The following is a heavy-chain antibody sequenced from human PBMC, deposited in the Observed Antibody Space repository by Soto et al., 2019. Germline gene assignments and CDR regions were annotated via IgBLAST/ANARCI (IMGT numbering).Heavy chain of an antibody. J-gene: IGHJ4*02. D-gene: IGHD6-13*01. CDR3: AKTVLEQPIDY. V-gene: IGHV1-69*02. CDR1: GGTFSSYT. CDR2: IIPILGKT. Sequence: QVQLVQSGAEVKKPGSSVKVSCQASGGTFSSYTINWVQQAPGQGLEWMGSIIPILGKTNYAQKFQGRVTIIVDKSTSTAYMELSSLRSEDTAVYYCAKTVLEQPIDYWGQGTLVTVSS.